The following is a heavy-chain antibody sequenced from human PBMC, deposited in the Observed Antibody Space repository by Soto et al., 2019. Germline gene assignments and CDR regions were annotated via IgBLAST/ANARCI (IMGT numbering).Heavy chain of an antibody. CDR1: GFIFSRYG. CDR2: ISYDGSNK. J-gene: IGHJ6*02. D-gene: IGHD3-10*01. CDR3: AKDLGAGKLYYYYAMDV. V-gene: IGHV3-30*18. Sequence: QGQLVESGGGVVQPGTSLRLSCEASGFIFSRYGMHWVRQAPGKGLEWVAVISYDGSNKYYAESVKGRFIISRDKSENTLYLQMNSLRAEDTAVYYCAKDLGAGKLYYYYAMDVWGQGTTVTVSS.